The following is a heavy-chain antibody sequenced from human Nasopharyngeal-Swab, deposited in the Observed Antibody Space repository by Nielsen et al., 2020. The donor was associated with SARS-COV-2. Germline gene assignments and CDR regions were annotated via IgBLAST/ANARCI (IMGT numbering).Heavy chain of an antibody. J-gene: IGHJ6*03. Sequence: SETLSLTCTVSGGSISSGGYYWSWIRQHPGKGLEWIGFLYYSGSTYYNPSLTSRVTISVDTSKNQFSLKMSSVTAADTAVYYCARGNGGSSWYVGFWYYYYMDVWGKGTTVTVSS. CDR3: ARGNGGSSWYVGFWYYYYMDV. D-gene: IGHD6-13*01. CDR1: GGSISSGGYY. CDR2: LYYSGST. V-gene: IGHV4-31*03.